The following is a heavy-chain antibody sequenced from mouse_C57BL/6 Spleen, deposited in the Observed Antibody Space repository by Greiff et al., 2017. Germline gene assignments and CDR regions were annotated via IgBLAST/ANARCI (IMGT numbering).Heavy chain of an antibody. J-gene: IGHJ3*01. Sequence: QVQLQQPGAELVKPGASVKVSCKASGYTFTSYWMHWVKQRPGQGLEWIGRIYPCDSDTNYNQKFKGKATLTVDKSSSTAYMQLSSLTSEDSAVYCCGRGVRWKGWFACWGQGALVAVSA. CDR3: GRGVRWKGWFAC. CDR1: GYTFTSYW. CDR2: IYPCDSDT. V-gene: IGHV1-74*01. D-gene: IGHD1-1*01.